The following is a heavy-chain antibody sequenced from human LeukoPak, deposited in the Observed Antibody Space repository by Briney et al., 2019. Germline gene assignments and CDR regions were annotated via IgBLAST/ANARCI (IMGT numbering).Heavy chain of an antibody. CDR2: ISGSADST. CDR1: GFTFSTYG. J-gene: IGHJ4*02. CDR3: AKHYTSVWYADY. D-gene: IGHD6-19*01. Sequence: RPGGSLRLSCVASGFTFSTYGMRWVRQAPGKGLEWVSAISGSADSTYYADSVKGRFTISRDNSKNTLYLQMNSLRAEDTALYYCAKHYTSVWYADYWGQGTLVTVSS. V-gene: IGHV3-23*01.